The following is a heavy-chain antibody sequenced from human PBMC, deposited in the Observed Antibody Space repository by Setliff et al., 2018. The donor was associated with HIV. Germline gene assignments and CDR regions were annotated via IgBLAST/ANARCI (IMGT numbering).Heavy chain of an antibody. CDR1: GVSISYYH. CDR2: ISSTGNT. Sequence: SETLSLTCTVSGVSISYYHWSWIRQPPGKGLEWIGYISSTGNTNYDPSLASRVTMSIDTSKMQFSLKLTSVSAADTAVYYCANMGGRYVGYFESWGQGTLVTVSS. V-gene: IGHV4-59*01. CDR3: ANMGGRYVGYFES. D-gene: IGHD3-16*01. J-gene: IGHJ4*02.